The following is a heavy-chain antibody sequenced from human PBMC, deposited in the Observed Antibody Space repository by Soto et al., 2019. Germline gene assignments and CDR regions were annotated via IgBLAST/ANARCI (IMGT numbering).Heavy chain of an antibody. Sequence: PGGSLRLSCTASGFTFGDYAMSWFRQAPGKGLEWVGFIRSKAYGGTTEYAASVKGRFTISRDDSKSIAYLQMNSLKTEDTAVYYCTRYSSSWADNWFDPWGQGTLVTVSS. V-gene: IGHV3-49*03. CDR3: TRYSSSWADNWFDP. CDR2: IRSKAYGGTT. D-gene: IGHD6-13*01. J-gene: IGHJ5*02. CDR1: GFTFGDYA.